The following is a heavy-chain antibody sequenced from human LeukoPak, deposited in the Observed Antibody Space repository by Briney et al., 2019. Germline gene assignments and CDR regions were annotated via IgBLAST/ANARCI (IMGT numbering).Heavy chain of an antibody. Sequence: PSETLSLTCTVSGGSISSGDYYWSWIRQPPGKGLEWIGYIYYSGSTYYNPSLKSRVTISVDTSKNQFSLKLSSVTAADTAVYYCARFFWSGYPNWFDPWGQGTLVTVSS. CDR2: IYYSGST. CDR1: GGSISSGDYY. V-gene: IGHV4-30-4*08. J-gene: IGHJ5*02. D-gene: IGHD3-3*01. CDR3: ARFFWSGYPNWFDP.